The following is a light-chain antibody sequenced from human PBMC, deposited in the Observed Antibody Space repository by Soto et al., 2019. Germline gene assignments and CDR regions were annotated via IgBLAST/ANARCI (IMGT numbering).Light chain of an antibody. Sequence: DIQMTQSPSSLSASVGDRVTITCRASQSISSYLNWYQQKPGKAPKLLIDAASSLQSGLPSRFIGRVSETDFTLTISSLHREDFATYYCQQSYSTPFTFGPGTKVDIK. CDR3: QQSYSTPFT. CDR1: QSISSY. CDR2: AAS. J-gene: IGKJ3*01. V-gene: IGKV1-39*01.